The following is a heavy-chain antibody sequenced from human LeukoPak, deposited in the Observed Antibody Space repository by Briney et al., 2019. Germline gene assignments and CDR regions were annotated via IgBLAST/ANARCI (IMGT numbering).Heavy chain of an antibody. J-gene: IGHJ2*01. V-gene: IGHV3-64*01. CDR1: GFTFSTYA. CDR3: ARGDGGSYYYWYFDL. Sequence: PGGSLRLSCAASGFTFSTYAMHWVRQAPGKGLEYVSAISSNGGSTFYANSVKGRFTISRDNSKNTLYLQMDSLRVEDMAVYYCARGDGGSYYYWYFDLWGRGTLVTVSS. CDR2: ISSNGGST. D-gene: IGHD1-26*01.